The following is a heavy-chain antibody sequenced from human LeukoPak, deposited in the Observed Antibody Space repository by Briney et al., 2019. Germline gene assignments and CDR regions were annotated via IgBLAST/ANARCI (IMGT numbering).Heavy chain of an antibody. CDR2: INPNSGGT. J-gene: IGHJ4*02. CDR3: ARGGLMVRPVDS. D-gene: IGHD3-10*01. Sequence: ASVKVSCKASGYTFTAYYVHWVRQAPGQELEWMGWINPNSGGTNYAQDFQGRVTMTRDTAITSAYMELTSLRFDDTAVYYCARGGLMVRPVDSWGQGTLVTVSS. V-gene: IGHV1-2*02. CDR1: GYTFTAYY.